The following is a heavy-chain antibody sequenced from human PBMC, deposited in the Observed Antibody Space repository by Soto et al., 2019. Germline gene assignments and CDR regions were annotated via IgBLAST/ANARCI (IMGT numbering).Heavy chain of an antibody. Sequence: QVQLVESGGGVVQPGRSLRLSCAASGFTFSSYGMHWVRQAPGKGLEWVAVISYDGSNKYYADSVKGRFTISRDNSKNTLYLQMNSLRAEDTAVYYCAKDLCDDYGDCKWFDPWGQGTLVTVSS. J-gene: IGHJ5*02. V-gene: IGHV3-30*18. D-gene: IGHD4-17*01. CDR2: ISYDGSNK. CDR1: GFTFSSYG. CDR3: AKDLCDDYGDCKWFDP.